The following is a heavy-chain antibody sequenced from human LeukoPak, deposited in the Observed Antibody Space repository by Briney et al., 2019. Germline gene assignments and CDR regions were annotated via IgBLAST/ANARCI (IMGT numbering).Heavy chain of an antibody. V-gene: IGHV1-2*02. CDR2: INPNSGGT. J-gene: IGHJ6*02. Sequence: ASVKVSCKASGYTFTGYYMHWVRQAPGQGLEWMGWINPNSGGTNYAQKFQGRVTMTRDTSISTAYMELSRLRSDDTAVYYCARDYDMLTGYDYYYGMDVWGQGTTVTVSS. CDR1: GYTFTGYY. D-gene: IGHD3-9*01. CDR3: ARDYDMLTGYDYYYGMDV.